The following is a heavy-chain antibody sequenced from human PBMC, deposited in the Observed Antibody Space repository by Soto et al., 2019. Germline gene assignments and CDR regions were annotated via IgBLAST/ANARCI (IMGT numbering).Heavy chain of an antibody. J-gene: IGHJ5*02. V-gene: IGHV4-38-2*01. CDR3: ARKKTPYYDILTGYYRSNWFDP. CDR2: IYHSGST. D-gene: IGHD3-9*01. CDR1: GYSISSGYY. Sequence: SETLSLTCAVSGYSISSGYYWGWIRQPPGKGLEWIGSIYHSGSTYYNPSLKSRVTISVDTSKNQLSLKLSSVTAADTAVYYCARKKTPYYDILTGYYRSNWFDPWGQGTLVTVSS.